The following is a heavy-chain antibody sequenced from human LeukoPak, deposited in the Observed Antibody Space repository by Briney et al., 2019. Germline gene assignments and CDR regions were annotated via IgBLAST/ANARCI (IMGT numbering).Heavy chain of an antibody. J-gene: IGHJ5*02. CDR2: INPSGGST. Sequence: GASVKVSCKASGYTFTSYYMYWVRQAPGQGLEWMGIINPSGGSTSYAQKFQGRVTMTRDTSTSTVYMELSSLRSEDTAVYYCAVGGAVAGTKPHWFDPWGQGTLVTVSS. CDR1: GYTFTSYY. V-gene: IGHV1-46*01. D-gene: IGHD6-19*01. CDR3: AVGGAVAGTKPHWFDP.